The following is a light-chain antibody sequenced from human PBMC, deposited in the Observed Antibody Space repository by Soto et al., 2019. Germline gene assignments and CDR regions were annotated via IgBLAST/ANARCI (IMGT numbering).Light chain of an antibody. V-gene: IGKV3-20*01. CDR2: GAS. CDR1: QSVSSSY. CDR3: QQYGSSPLT. Sequence: ILLPQSPGTLSLSPGERATLSCRASQSVSSSYLAWYQQKPGQAPRLLIYGASSRATGIPDRFSGSGSGTDFTLTISRLEPEDFAVYYCQQYGSSPLTFGGGTKVDIK. J-gene: IGKJ4*01.